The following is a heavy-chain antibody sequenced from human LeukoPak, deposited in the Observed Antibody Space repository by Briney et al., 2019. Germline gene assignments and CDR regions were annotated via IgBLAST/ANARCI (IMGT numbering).Heavy chain of an antibody. CDR2: INHSGST. CDR3: ARENLVVPASLDY. J-gene: IGHJ4*02. D-gene: IGHD2-2*01. Sequence: SETLSLTCAVYGGSFSGYYWSWIRQPPGKGLEWIGEINHSGSTNYNPSLKSRVTISVDTSKNQFSLKLSSVTAADTAVYCCARENLVVPASLDYWGQGTLVTVSS. V-gene: IGHV4-34*01. CDR1: GGSFSGYY.